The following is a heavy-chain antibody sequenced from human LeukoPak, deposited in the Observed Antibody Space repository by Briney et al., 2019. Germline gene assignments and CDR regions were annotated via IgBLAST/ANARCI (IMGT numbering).Heavy chain of an antibody. J-gene: IGHJ6*02. CDR2: INPNSGRT. V-gene: IGHV1-2*02. CDR3: ARVLPVSSSDGMDV. D-gene: IGHD6-6*01. Sequence: ASVKVSCKASGYTFTGYYMHWVRQAPGQGLEWMGWINPNSGRTNYAQKFQGRVTITADKSTSTAYMELSSLRSEDTAVYYCARVLPVSSSDGMDVWGQGTTVTVSS. CDR1: GYTFTGYY.